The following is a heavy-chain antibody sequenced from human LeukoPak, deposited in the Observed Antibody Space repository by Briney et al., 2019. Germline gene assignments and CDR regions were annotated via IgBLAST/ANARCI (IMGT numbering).Heavy chain of an antibody. CDR2: ISNNGRST. Sequence: GGSLRLSCVGSGFTFSNHALHWVRQFPGKRLEYVSAISNNGRSTHYTDSVKGRFTVSRDNSKETVYLQLGSLRPEDTALYYCARGLSGAPDYWGRGTLSPSPQ. D-gene: IGHD3-10*01. CDR3: ARGLSGAPDY. V-gene: IGHV3-64*02. CDR1: GFTFSNHA. J-gene: IGHJ1*01.